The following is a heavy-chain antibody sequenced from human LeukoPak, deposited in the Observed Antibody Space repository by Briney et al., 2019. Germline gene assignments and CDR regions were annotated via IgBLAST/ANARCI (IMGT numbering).Heavy chain of an antibody. Sequence: GASVKVSCKTSGYTFTSRDISWVRQAPGQGLEWVGWISGYNGNTNYARKLQGRVTVTTDTSTNTAYMDLRSLISDDTAVYYCARGGAVAGYDYWDHGTLVTVSS. CDR1: GYTFTSRD. CDR3: ARGGAVAGYDY. CDR2: ISGYNGNT. J-gene: IGHJ4*01. D-gene: IGHD6-19*01. V-gene: IGHV1-18*04.